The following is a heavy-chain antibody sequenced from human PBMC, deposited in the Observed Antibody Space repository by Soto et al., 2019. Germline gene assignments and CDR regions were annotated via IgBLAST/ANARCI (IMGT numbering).Heavy chain of an antibody. J-gene: IGHJ4*02. V-gene: IGHV6-1*01. Sequence: SQTLSRTCGVSGDSVSSNSAAWNWLRQSPSRGLEWLGRTYYRSKWYNDYAVSVASRIIINPDTSKNHLSLQLNFVSPEDTAVDFCARGEQYSGRIFDYWGQGTLVTVSS. D-gene: IGHD1-26*01. CDR2: TYYRSKWYN. CDR3: ARGEQYSGRIFDY. CDR1: GDSVSSNSAA.